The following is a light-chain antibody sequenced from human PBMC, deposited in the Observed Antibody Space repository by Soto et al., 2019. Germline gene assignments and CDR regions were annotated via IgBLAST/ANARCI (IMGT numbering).Light chain of an antibody. CDR1: QNIRSR. J-gene: IGKJ5*01. Sequence: FPMIRSPSTLSASLGHRFTITCRSIQNIRSRLSWFQQKPGKAPKLLIYDASSLGSGVPKRFSGSGSATDFTRTISSRQPEDFATYYGQQSYSTPYTFGQGTRLEIK. CDR2: DAS. V-gene: IGKV1-39*01. CDR3: QQSYSTPYT.